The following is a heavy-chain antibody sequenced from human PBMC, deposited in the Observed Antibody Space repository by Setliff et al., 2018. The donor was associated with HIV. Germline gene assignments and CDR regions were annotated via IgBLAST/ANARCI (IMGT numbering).Heavy chain of an antibody. CDR3: ARVLEQVVSDY. J-gene: IGHJ4*02. D-gene: IGHD6-6*01. CDR1: GETFSGYY. Sequence: SETLSLTCAVYGETFSGYYWSRIRQPPGKGLEWIGEISHGGSTNYNPSLKSRVTISVDTSKNQFSLKLSSVNAADTAVYYCARVLEQVVSDYWGQGTLVTVSS. CDR2: ISHGGST. V-gene: IGHV4-34*01.